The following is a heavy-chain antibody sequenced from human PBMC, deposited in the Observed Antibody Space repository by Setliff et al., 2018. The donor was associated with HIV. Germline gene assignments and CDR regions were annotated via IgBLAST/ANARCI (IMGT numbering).Heavy chain of an antibody. Sequence: SETLSLTCSVSGVSMTNNYWTWIRQPPGKGLEWIGSIYFTGSSDNNPSLKSRVTLSVDTSKHQFSLKLSSVTAADTAVYYCARVQMAYAAFDVWGQGTMVTVSS. D-gene: IGHD4-17*01. CDR3: ARVQMAYAAFDV. CDR1: GVSMTNNY. J-gene: IGHJ3*01. CDR2: IYFTGSS. V-gene: IGHV4-59*01.